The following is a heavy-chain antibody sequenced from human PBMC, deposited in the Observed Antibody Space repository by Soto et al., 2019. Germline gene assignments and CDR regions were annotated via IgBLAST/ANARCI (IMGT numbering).Heavy chain of an antibody. D-gene: IGHD3-3*01. CDR1: GFTVSSNY. J-gene: IGHJ6*02. CDR2: IYSGGST. V-gene: IGHV3-53*01. Sequence: GGSLRLSCAASGFTVSSNYMSWVRQAPGKGLEWVSVIYSGGSTYYEDSVKGRFTISRDNSKNTLYLQMNSLRAEDTAVYYCARADSGYDFWSGYYGGAGMDVWGQGTTVTVSS. CDR3: ARADSGYDFWSGYYGGAGMDV.